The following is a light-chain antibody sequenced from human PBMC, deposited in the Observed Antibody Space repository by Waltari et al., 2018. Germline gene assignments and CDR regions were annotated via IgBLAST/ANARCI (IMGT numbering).Light chain of an antibody. V-gene: IGLV2-14*01. CDR2: EVS. CDR3: SSYTTSSARGV. CDR1: DSDVGAYDF. Sequence: QSALTQPASVSGSPGQSITISCSGTDSDVGAYDFVSWYQQHPGKAPHLIIYEVSTRPSGSSIRCCAPKPGNTASLTIAGLQSGDEAYYYWSSYTTSSARGVFGTGTRVTVL. J-gene: IGLJ1*01.